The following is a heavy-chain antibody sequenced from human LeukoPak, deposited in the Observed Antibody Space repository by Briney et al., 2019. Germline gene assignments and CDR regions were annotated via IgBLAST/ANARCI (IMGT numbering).Heavy chain of an antibody. CDR2: IYYSGST. CDR1: RGSISSCDYY. Sequence: SETLSLTCTVSRGSISSCDYYWSWIRQPPGKGLEWIGYIYYSGSTYYNPSLKSRVTISVDTSKNQFSLKLSSVTAADTAVYYCARGGYSYGFVLDYWGQGTLVTVSS. V-gene: IGHV4-30-4*01. CDR3: ARGGYSYGFVLDY. D-gene: IGHD5-18*01. J-gene: IGHJ4*02.